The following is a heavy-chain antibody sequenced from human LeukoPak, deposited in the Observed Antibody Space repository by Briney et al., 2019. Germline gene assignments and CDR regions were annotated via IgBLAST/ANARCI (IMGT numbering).Heavy chain of an antibody. Sequence: PSETLSLTCTVSGGSISSYYWSWIRQPPGKGLEWIGYTYHSGNTHYNPSLKSRVAISVDRSKNQISLKLKSVTAADTALYYCARGGTAFDIWGQGTMVTVSS. V-gene: IGHV4-59*12. J-gene: IGHJ3*02. CDR2: TYHSGNT. D-gene: IGHD1-26*01. CDR1: GGSISSYY. CDR3: ARGGTAFDI.